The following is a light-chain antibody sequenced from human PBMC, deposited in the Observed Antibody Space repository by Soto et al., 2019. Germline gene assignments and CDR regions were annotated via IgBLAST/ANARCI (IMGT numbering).Light chain of an antibody. CDR1: ITDVGGYNH. Sequence: PLTQPASVSTCPGQRITSWYTGSITDVGGYNHVSWYQQHADKAPKLLIHEVSNRPSGVSNRFSGSKSGNTASLTISGRQAEEDADYYCTSYKSISTYVFGTGTKVTVL. J-gene: IGLJ1*01. CDR2: EVS. V-gene: IGLV2-14*01. CDR3: TSYKSISTYV.